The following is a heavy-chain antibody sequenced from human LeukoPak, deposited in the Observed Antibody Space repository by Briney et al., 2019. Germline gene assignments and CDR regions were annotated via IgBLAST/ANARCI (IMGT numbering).Heavy chain of an antibody. CDR3: ANNVRDDYSY. Sequence: SVKVSCKASGGTFSSYTISWVRQAPGQGLEWMGRIIPITGITNYAQKFQGRVTITADKSTSTAYMELSSLRSEDTAVYYCANNVRDDYSYWGQGTLVTVSS. CDR1: GGTFSSYT. CDR2: IIPITGIT. V-gene: IGHV1-69*02. D-gene: IGHD5-24*01. J-gene: IGHJ4*02.